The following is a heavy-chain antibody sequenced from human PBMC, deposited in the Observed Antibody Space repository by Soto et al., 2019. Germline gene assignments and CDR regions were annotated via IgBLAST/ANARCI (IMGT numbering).Heavy chain of an antibody. Sequence: QVQLVQSGAEVKKPGASVKVSCKASGYTFTNYGINWVRQAPGLGLEWLGWVSAYNGERRYAQRVQARVIMTTDTSTTTAYIELRSVRSDDTAVYYCSRGTSIPASGDYWGQGTLVTVSS. V-gene: IGHV1-18*01. D-gene: IGHD6-6*01. CDR1: GYTFTNYG. J-gene: IGHJ4*01. CDR2: VSAYNGER. CDR3: SRGTSIPASGDY.